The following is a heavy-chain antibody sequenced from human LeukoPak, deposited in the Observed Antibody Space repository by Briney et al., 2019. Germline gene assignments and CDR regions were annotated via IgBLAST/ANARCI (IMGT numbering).Heavy chain of an antibody. V-gene: IGHV4-39*01. CDR3: ARQGDYYDSSGYY. CDR1: GGSISSSSYY. J-gene: IGHJ4*02. Sequence: SETLSLTCTVSGGSISSSSYYWGWIRQPPGKGLEWIGEINHSGSTNYNPSLKSRVTISVDTSKNQFSLKLSSVTAADTAVYYCARQGDYYDSSGYYWGQGTLVTVSS. CDR2: INHSGST. D-gene: IGHD3-22*01.